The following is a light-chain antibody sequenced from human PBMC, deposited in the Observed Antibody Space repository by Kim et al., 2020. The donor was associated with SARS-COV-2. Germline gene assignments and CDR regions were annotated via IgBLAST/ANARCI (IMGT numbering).Light chain of an antibody. Sequence: LSPGERATLACRASQSVSSSLAWYQQKPGQAPRLLIHGASSRTTGIPDRVSGSGSGTDFTLTISRLEPEDFAVYYCQQYGNSPSTFGQGTRLEIK. J-gene: IGKJ5*01. V-gene: IGKV3-20*01. CDR3: QQYGNSPST. CDR1: QSVSSS. CDR2: GAS.